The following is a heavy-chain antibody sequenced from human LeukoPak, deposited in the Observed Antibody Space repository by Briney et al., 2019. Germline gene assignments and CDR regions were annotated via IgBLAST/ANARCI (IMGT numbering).Heavy chain of an antibody. Sequence: GGSLRLSCAASGFTFSSYWMSWVRQAPGKGLEWVANIKQDGSEKYYVDSVKGRFTISRDNAKNTLSLQMNSLRAEDTAVYYCARVSLTTTHGMDVWGQGTTVTVSS. CDR2: IKQDGSEK. J-gene: IGHJ6*02. CDR1: GFTFSSYW. CDR3: ARVSLTTTHGMDV. V-gene: IGHV3-7*01. D-gene: IGHD4-11*01.